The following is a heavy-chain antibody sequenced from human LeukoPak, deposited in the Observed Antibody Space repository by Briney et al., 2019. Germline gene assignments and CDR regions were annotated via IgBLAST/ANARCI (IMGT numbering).Heavy chain of an antibody. CDR2: IKQDGSEK. Sequence: GGSLRLSCAASGFTFSSYSMNWVRQAPGKGLEWVANIKQDGSEKYYVDSVKGRFTISRDNAKNSLYLQMNSLRAEDTAVYYCASEVVVVAAYDYWGQGTLVTVSS. J-gene: IGHJ4*02. V-gene: IGHV3-7*01. CDR1: GFTFSSYS. D-gene: IGHD2-15*01. CDR3: ASEVVVVAAYDY.